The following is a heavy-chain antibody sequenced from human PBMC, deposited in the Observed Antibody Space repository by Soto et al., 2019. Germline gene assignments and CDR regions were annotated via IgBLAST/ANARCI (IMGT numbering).Heavy chain of an antibody. V-gene: IGHV4-4*07. J-gene: IGHJ6*02. CDR2: IYTSGST. CDR3: ARDGGVLMVYAQAYYGMGG. D-gene: IGHD2-8*01. CDR1: GGSLSSYY. Sequence: PSRTLSLTCSVAGGSLSSYYWSWIRQPAEKGLEWIGRIYTSGSTNYNRSLKSRVTMSVDTSKNQFSLKRSSVTAADTAVYYCARDGGVLMVYAQAYYGMGGWAPGTTVPVSS.